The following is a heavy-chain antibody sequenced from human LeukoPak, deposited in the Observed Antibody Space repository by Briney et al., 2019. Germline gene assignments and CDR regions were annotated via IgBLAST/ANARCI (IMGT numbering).Heavy chain of an antibody. CDR3: AKHRLMIVVPGGAFNI. J-gene: IGHJ3*02. CDR1: GGSINSYY. V-gene: IGHV4-59*08. CDR2: IYYSGST. D-gene: IGHD3-22*01. Sequence: SETLSLTCTVSGGSINSYYRSWIRQPPGKGLEWIGYIYYSGSTNYNPSLQSRVTISVDTSKNQFSLKLSSVTAADTAVYYCAKHRLMIVVPGGAFNIWGQGTMVTVSS.